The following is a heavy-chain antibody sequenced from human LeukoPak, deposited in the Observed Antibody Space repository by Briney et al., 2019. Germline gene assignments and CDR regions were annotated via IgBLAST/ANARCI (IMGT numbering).Heavy chain of an antibody. CDR1: GATFSDYA. CDR3: AAIPVFGVVLHQEPV. D-gene: IGHD3-3*01. J-gene: IGHJ6*04. CDR2: FIPILSIA. Sequence: SVKVSCKTSGATFSDYALNWVRQAPGQGLEWMGVFIPILSIANSTQKFHDRLTITADISTNTAYMELSSLRSEDTAVYFCAAIPVFGVVLHQEPVWGKGTTVTVSS. V-gene: IGHV1-69*10.